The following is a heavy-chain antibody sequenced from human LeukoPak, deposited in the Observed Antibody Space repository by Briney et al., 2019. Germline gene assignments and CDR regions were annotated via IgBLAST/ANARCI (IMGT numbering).Heavy chain of an antibody. J-gene: IGHJ4*02. CDR1: GYSINSGYY. CDR3: GREKFWSEVDH. CDR2: IQSSGTT. Sequence: SETLSLTCTVSGYSINSGYYWGWIRQPPGKRLEWIGSIQSSGTTYYNPTLKSRVTISVDTSKNQSSLKLSSVTAADTAIYYCGREKFWSEVDHWGQGTLVTVSS. D-gene: IGHD3-3*01. V-gene: IGHV4-38-2*02.